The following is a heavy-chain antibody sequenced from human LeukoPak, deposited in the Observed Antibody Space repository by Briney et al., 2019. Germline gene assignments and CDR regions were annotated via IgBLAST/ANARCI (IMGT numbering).Heavy chain of an antibody. Sequence: ASVKVSCKASGGTFSSYAISWVRQAPGQGLEWMGWICAYNGNTNYAQKLQGRVTMTTDTSTSTAYMELRSLRSDDTAVYYCARARDPWAPNWFDPWGQGTLVTVSS. D-gene: IGHD7-27*01. J-gene: IGHJ5*02. CDR3: ARARDPWAPNWFDP. V-gene: IGHV1-18*01. CDR2: ICAYNGNT. CDR1: GGTFSSYA.